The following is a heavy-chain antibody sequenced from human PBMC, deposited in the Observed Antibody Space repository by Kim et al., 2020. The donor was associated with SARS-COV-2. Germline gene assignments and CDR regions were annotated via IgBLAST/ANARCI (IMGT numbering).Heavy chain of an antibody. J-gene: IGHJ6*02. D-gene: IGHD1-26*01. Sequence: KFQGRVTMTRNTSISTAYMELSSLRSEDTAVYYCARLKVGAKRNYYGMDVWGQGTTVTVSS. CDR3: ARLKVGAKRNYYGMDV. V-gene: IGHV1-8*01.